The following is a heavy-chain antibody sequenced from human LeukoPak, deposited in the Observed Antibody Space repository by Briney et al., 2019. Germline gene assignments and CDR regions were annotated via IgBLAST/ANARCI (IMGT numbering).Heavy chain of an antibody. Sequence: GGSLRLSCAASGFTFSSYGMHWVRQAPGKGLEWVAVIWYDGSNKYYADSVKGRFTISRDNSKNTLYLQMNSLRAEDTAVYYCARDHLAYCGGDCPISDYRGQGTLVTVSS. V-gene: IGHV3-33*01. D-gene: IGHD2-21*02. CDR1: GFTFSSYG. CDR3: ARDHLAYCGGDCPISDY. J-gene: IGHJ4*02. CDR2: IWYDGSNK.